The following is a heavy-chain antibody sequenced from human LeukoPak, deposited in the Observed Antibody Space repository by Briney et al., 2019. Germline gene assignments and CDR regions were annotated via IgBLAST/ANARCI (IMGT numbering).Heavy chain of an antibody. J-gene: IGHJ4*02. CDR2: ISGSGGST. Sequence: GGFLRLSCAASGLTFSSSAMSSVRQAPAKGLGWVSGISGSGGSTYYADSVKGRFTISRDNSKNTLYLQMNSLSAEDTAVYYCARDNAYFDYWGQGTLVSVSS. CDR3: ARDNAYFDY. V-gene: IGHV3-23*01. CDR1: GLTFSSSA.